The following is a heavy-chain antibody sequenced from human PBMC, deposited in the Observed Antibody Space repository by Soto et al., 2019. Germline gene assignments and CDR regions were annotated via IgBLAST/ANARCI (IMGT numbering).Heavy chain of an antibody. V-gene: IGHV3-30-3*01. CDR2: ISYDGSNK. CDR3: GRDGKAGDPGWYSAL. CDR1: GFTFSSYA. Sequence: QVQLVESGGGVVQPGRSLRLSCAASGFTFSSYAMHWVRQAPGKGLEWVAVISYDGSNKYYADSVKGRFTISRDNSKNTFNRKKNGEKAGDSAVFCCGRDGKAGDPGWYSALWGRGTRFTFSA. D-gene: IGHD3-16*01. J-gene: IGHJ2*01.